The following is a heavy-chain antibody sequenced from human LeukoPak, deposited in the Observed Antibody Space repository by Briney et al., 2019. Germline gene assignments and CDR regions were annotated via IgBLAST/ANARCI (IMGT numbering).Heavy chain of an antibody. CDR3: ARDYSGSYSAPPNFDY. CDR2: IIPIFGTA. CDR1: GGTFSSYA. J-gene: IGHJ4*02. Sequence: SVKVSCKASGGTFSSYAISWVRQAPGQGLEWMGGIIPIFGTANYAQKFQGRVTITADESTSTAYMELSSLRSEDTAVYYCARDYSGSYSAPPNFDYWGQGTLVTVSS. D-gene: IGHD1-26*01. V-gene: IGHV1-69*01.